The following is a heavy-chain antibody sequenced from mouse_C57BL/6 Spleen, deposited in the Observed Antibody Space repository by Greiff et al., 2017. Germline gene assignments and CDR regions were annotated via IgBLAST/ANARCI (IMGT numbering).Heavy chain of an antibody. CDR2: ISNGGGST. J-gene: IGHJ3*01. V-gene: IGHV5-12*01. CDR3: ARPGGY. Sequence: EVHLVESGGGLVQPGGSLKLSCAASGFTFSDYYMYWVRQTPEKRLEWVAYISNGGGSTYYPDTVKGRFTISRDNAKNTLYLQMSRLKSEDTAMYYCARPGGYWGQGTLVTVSA. CDR1: GFTFSDYY.